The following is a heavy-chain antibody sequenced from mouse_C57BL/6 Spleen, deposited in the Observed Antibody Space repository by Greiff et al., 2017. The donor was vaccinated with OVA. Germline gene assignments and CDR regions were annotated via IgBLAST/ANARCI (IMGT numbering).Heavy chain of an antibody. J-gene: IGHJ1*03. V-gene: IGHV1-64*01. CDR3: ASDYYGSSDWYFDV. CDR2: IHPNSGST. CDR1: GYTFTSYW. Sequence: QVQLQQSGAELVKPGASVKLSCKASGYTFTSYWMHWVKQRPGQGLEWIGMIHPNSGSTNYNEKFKSKATLTVDKSSSTAYMQLSSLTSEDSAVYYCASDYYGSSDWYFDVWGTGTTVTVSS. D-gene: IGHD1-1*01.